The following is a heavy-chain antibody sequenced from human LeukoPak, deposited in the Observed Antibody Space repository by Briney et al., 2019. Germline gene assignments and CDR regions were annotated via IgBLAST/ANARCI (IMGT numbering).Heavy chain of an antibody. CDR2: IYHRGST. D-gene: IGHD6-19*01. J-gene: IGHJ6*03. V-gene: IGHV4-38-2*02. CDR1: GYSISSGYY. Sequence: SETLSLTCTVSGYSISSGYYWGWIRQPPGKGLEWIGSIYHRGSTYYNPSLKSRVTISVDMSKNQFSLKLSSVTAADTAVYYCARDLESIAVAGTGYYYYYMDVWGKGTTVTISS. CDR3: ARDLESIAVAGTGYYYYYMDV.